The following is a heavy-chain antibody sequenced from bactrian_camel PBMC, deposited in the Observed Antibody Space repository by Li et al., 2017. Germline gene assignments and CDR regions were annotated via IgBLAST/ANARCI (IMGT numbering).Heavy chain of an antibody. CDR3: AAAHWSGGYYSAPYNY. CDR1: GFTFSTYI. Sequence: VQLVESGGGLVQPGGSLRLSCAASGFTFSTYIMSWVRQAPGKGLEWVSSISSGGGSSYYADSVKGRFTISRDNAKNTVYLQMNSLKPEDTAMYYCAAAHWSGGYYSAPYNYWGQGTQVTVS. CDR2: ISSGGGSS. D-gene: IGHD2*01. J-gene: IGHJ4*01. V-gene: IGHV3S40*01.